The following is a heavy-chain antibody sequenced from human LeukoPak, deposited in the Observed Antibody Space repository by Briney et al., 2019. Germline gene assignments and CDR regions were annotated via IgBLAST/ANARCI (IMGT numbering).Heavy chain of an antibody. CDR1: GFTFSSYE. CDR3: ARVSTGSEYFDY. J-gene: IGHJ4*02. CDR2: ISRSGSTV. V-gene: IGHV3-48*03. Sequence: QPGGSPRLSCAASGFTFSSYEMNWVRQAPGKGLEWVSYISRSGSTVFSADSVKGRFTTSRDNAKNSLFLQMNSLRAEDTAVYYCARVSTGSEYFDYWGQGTLVTVFS.